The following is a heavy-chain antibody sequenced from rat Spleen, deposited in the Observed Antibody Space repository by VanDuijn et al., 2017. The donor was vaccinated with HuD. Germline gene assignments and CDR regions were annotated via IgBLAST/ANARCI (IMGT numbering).Heavy chain of an antibody. CDR2: ITTGGDNT. CDR3: ARSTGDA. V-gene: IGHV5-25*01. Sequence: EVQLVESGGGLVQPGRSMKLSCAALGFTFSNYYMAWVRQAPTKGLEWVASITTGGDNTYYRDSVGGRFTISRDNAKSTLYLQMDRLRSEDTATYYCARSTGDAWGQGASVTVSS. J-gene: IGHJ4*01. CDR1: GFTFSNYY. D-gene: IGHD4-1*01.